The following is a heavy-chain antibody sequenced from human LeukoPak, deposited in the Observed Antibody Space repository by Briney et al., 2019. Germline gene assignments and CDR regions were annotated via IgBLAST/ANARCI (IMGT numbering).Heavy chain of an antibody. Sequence: GGSLRLSCAASGFTFSTYWMNWFRQTPGKGLEWVANIKQDGSEKYYVDSVKGRFTISRDNAKNSLYLQMNSLRAEDTAVYYCARVRRLGRGDFDYWGQGTLVTVSS. D-gene: IGHD3-10*01. CDR3: ARVRRLGRGDFDY. J-gene: IGHJ4*02. CDR2: IKQDGSEK. V-gene: IGHV3-7*01. CDR1: GFTFSTYW.